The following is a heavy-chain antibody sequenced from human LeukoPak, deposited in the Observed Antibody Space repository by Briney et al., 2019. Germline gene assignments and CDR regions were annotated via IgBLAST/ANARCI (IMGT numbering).Heavy chain of an antibody. CDR3: AKDFSWFFDL. Sequence: GGSLRLSCAASGFTFDDYGMHWVRQPPGKGLEWVSVISGDGGSIHYADSVEGRFTVSRDNSRNSLQLQMNSLRTEDTAVYYCAKDFSWFFDLWGRGTLVTVSS. CDR2: ISGDGGSI. V-gene: IGHV3-43*02. J-gene: IGHJ2*01. CDR1: GFTFDDYG.